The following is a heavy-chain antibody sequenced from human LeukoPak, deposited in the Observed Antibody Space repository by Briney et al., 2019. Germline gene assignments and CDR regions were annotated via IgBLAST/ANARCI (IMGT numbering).Heavy chain of an antibody. CDR2: INPNSGGT. CDR3: ARTNYYDSSGHFDC. D-gene: IGHD3-22*01. J-gene: IGHJ4*02. V-gene: IGHV1-2*02. CDR1: GYTFTGYY. Sequence: ASVKVSCKASGYTFTGYYMHWVRQAPGQGLEWMGWINPNSGGTNYAQKFQGRVTTTRDTSISTAYMELSRLRSDDTAVYYCARTNYYDSSGHFDCWGQGTLVTVSS.